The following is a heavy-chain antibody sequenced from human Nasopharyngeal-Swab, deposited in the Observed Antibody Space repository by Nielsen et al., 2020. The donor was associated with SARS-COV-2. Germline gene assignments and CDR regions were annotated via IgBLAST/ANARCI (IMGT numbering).Heavy chain of an antibody. CDR1: GDSISRGGYY. CDR3: AREEGYGMDV. Sequence: SETLSLTCTVSGDSISRGGYYWSWIRQHPGKGLEWIGFSYYSVSTYYNPSLKSRITISVDMSKNQFSLNLRSVTAAYTAVYYCAREEGYGMDVWGQGTTVTVSS. CDR2: SYYSVST. J-gene: IGHJ6*02. V-gene: IGHV4-31*03.